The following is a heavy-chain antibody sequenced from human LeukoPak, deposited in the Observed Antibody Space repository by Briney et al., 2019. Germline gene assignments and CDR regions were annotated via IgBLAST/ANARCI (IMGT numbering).Heavy chain of an antibody. CDR3: ASRTGNWFDP. CDR2: IIPIFGTA. CDR1: GGTFSSYA. D-gene: IGHD1/OR15-1a*01. Sequence: ASVKVSCKASGGTFSSYAISWVRQAPGQGLEWMGGIIPIFGTANYAQKFQGRVTITTDESTSTAYMELSSLRSEDTAVYYCASRTGNWFDPWGQGTLVTASS. J-gene: IGHJ5*02. V-gene: IGHV1-69*05.